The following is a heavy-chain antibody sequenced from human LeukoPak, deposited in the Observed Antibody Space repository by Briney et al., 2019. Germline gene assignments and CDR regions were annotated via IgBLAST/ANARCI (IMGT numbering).Heavy chain of an antibody. CDR1: GGSFSGYY. J-gene: IGHJ4*02. V-gene: IGHV4-34*01. D-gene: IGHD5-24*01. CDR3: ARFQTAVGDGYKH. Sequence: SETLSLTCAVYGGSFSGYYWSWIRQPPGKGLEWIGEINHSGSTNYNPSLKSRVTISVDTSKNQFSLKLSSVTAADTAVYYCARFQTAVGDGYKHWGQGTLVTVSS. CDR2: INHSGST.